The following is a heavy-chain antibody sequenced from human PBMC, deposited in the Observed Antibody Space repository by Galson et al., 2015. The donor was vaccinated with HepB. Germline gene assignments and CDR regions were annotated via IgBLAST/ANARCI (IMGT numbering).Heavy chain of an antibody. V-gene: IGHV3-7*01. J-gene: IGHJ5*02. CDR2: IKFDGSVR. Sequence: SLRLSCAASGFTFSSSWMGWVRQAPGKGLEWVANIKFDGSVRNYVDSVRGRFTISRDNAENSLHLQMNSLRAEDTAVYYCVRQLGWGRFDPWGQGTLVTVSS. D-gene: IGHD3-16*01. CDR3: VRQLGWGRFDP. CDR1: GFTFSSSW.